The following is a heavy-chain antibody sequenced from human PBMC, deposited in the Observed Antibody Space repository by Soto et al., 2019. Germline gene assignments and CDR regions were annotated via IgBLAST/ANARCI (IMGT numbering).Heavy chain of an antibody. D-gene: IGHD6-13*01. CDR3: ARGSSSLLGGMDV. V-gene: IGHV1-69*01. CDR2: IIPIFGTA. Sequence: QLRRVQSGAGVKKLGPPWKVSGKASGGTFSSLAFSWGRQPPGQGLEWMGGIIPIFGTANYAQKFQGRVTITADESTSTAYMELSSLRSEDTAVYYCARGSSSLLGGMDVWGQGTTVTVSS. J-gene: IGHJ6*02. CDR1: GGTFSSLA.